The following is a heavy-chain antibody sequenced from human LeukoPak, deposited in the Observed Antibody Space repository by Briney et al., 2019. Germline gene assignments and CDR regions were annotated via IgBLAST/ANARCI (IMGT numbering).Heavy chain of an antibody. J-gene: IGHJ6*03. CDR2: IYTSGST. V-gene: IGHV4-4*07. CDR1: GGSISTYY. Sequence: SETLSLTCTVSGGSISTYYWSWIRQPAGKGLEWIGRIYTSGSTDYNPSLKSRVTMSVDTSKNQFSLKLSSVTAADTAVYYCARAGPLSYPRSYYYYYYMDVWGKGTTVTVSS. CDR3: ARAGPLSYPRSYYYYYYMDV. D-gene: IGHD1-26*01.